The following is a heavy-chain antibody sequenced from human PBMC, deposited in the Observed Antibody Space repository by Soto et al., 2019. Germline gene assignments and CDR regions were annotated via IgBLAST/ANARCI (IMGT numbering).Heavy chain of an antibody. CDR2: ISSSSSYI. V-gene: IGHV3-21*01. CDR3: ARERSGSYGYYYYGMDV. CDR1: GFTFSSYS. Sequence: PGGSLRLSCAASGFTFSSYSMNWVRQAPGKGLEWVSSISSSSSYIYYADSVKGRFTISRDNAKNSLYLQMNSLRAEDTAVYYCARERSGSYGYYYYGMDVWGQGTTVTVSS. J-gene: IGHJ6*02. D-gene: IGHD1-26*01.